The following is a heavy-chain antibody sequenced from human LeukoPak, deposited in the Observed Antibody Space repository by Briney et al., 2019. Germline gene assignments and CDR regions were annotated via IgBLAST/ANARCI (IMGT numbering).Heavy chain of an antibody. CDR2: ISWNSGSI. CDR1: GFTFDDYA. Sequence: GRSLRLSCAASGFTFDDYAMHWVRQAPGKGLEWVSGISWNSGSIGYADSVEGRFTISRDNAKNSLYLQMNSLRAEDTALYYCAKGDHFDYWGQGTLVTVSS. CDR3: AKGDHFDY. V-gene: IGHV3-9*01. J-gene: IGHJ4*02.